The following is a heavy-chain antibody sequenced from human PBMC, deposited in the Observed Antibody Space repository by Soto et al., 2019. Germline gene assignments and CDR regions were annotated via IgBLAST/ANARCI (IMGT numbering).Heavy chain of an antibody. J-gene: IGHJ4*02. CDR2: VSTYSEHT. CDR3: ARDLNWNNVLGFDS. V-gene: IGHV1-18*04. D-gene: IGHD1-20*01. CDR1: GYIFNSVG. Sequence: QLVQSGDEVKKPGASVKVSCRASGYIFNSVGISWLRQVPGQGLEWMGWVSTYSEHTKSAQKFQARVTLTADTSTSTVHMELRSLRSADTAVYYCARDLNWNNVLGFDSWGQGTLVTVSS.